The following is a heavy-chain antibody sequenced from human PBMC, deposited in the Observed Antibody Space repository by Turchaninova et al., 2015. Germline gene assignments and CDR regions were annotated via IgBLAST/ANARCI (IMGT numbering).Heavy chain of an antibody. J-gene: IGHJ6*02. D-gene: IGHD3-3*01. CDR1: GGSFSGYY. CDR2: INHSGST. V-gene: IGHV4-34*01. CDR3: ARDEWLFKYYYYGMDV. Sequence: QVQLQQWGAGLLQPSETLSLTCAVYGGSFSGYYWSWIRPPPGKGLEWIGEINHSGSTNYNPSLKSRVTISVDTSKNQFSLKLSSVTAADTAVYYCARDEWLFKYYYYGMDVWGQGTTVTVSS.